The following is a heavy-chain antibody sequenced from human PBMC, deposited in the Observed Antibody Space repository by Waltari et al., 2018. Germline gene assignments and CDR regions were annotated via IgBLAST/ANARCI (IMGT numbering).Heavy chain of an antibody. CDR3: ARYGTTGPYYYYYMDV. D-gene: IGHD4-4*01. CDR1: GYTFTSYD. Sequence: QVQLVQSGAEVKKPGASGKVSCKASGYTFTSYDITWVRPATGQGLEWMGWMNPNIGNTGYAQKFQGRVTMTRNTSISTAYMELSSLRSEDTAVYYCARYGTTGPYYYYYMDVWGKGTTVTVSS. V-gene: IGHV1-8*01. CDR2: MNPNIGNT. J-gene: IGHJ6*03.